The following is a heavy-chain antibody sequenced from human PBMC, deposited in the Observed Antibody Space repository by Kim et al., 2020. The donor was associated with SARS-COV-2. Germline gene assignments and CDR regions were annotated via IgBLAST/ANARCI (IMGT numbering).Heavy chain of an antibody. CDR2: T. D-gene: IGHD2-8*02. J-gene: IGHJ4*02. V-gene: IGHV3-7*03. CDR3: ARNYWFYFDY. Sequence: TEYVDPVEGRFTNSRDNAKKSLYLHMNSLRAEDTAVYYCARNYWFYFDYWGQGTLVTVSS.